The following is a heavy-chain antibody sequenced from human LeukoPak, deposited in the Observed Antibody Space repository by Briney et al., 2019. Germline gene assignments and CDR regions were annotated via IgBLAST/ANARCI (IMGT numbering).Heavy chain of an antibody. J-gene: IGHJ4*02. Sequence: GGSLRLSCAASGFTFHDYGMTWVRQVPGKGLGWVSGINWNGDTTGYANSVKGRFIISRDNAKNSLYLQMNSLRAEDTALYYCARGGYCSGGSCFNLDYWGQGTLVTVSS. CDR2: INWNGDTT. CDR3: ARGGYCSGGSCFNLDY. D-gene: IGHD2-15*01. V-gene: IGHV3-20*04. CDR1: GFTFHDYG.